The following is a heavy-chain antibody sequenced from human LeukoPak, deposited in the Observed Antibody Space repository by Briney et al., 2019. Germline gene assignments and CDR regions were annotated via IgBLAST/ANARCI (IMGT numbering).Heavy chain of an antibody. CDR2: INPNSGGT. J-gene: IGHJ6*02. CDR3: ARDHVLLWFGEPPPNSMDV. Sequence: ASVKVSCKASGHTFTGYYMHWVRQAPGQGLEWMGWINPNSGGTNYAQKFQGRVTMTRDTSISTAYMELSRLRSDDTAVYYCARDHVLLWFGEPPPNSMDVWGQGTTVTVSS. CDR1: GHTFTGYY. V-gene: IGHV1-2*02. D-gene: IGHD3-10*01.